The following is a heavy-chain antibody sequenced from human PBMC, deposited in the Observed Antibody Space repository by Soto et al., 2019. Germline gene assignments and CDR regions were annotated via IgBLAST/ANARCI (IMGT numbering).Heavy chain of an antibody. CDR3: AREYRSSSGRFDN. D-gene: IGHD6-6*01. CDR1: GGSFSSYA. V-gene: IGHV1-69*01. J-gene: IGHJ4*02. CDR2: IIPIFGTP. Sequence: QVQLVQSGAEVKKPGSSVKVSCKASGGSFSSYAISWVRQAPGQGLEWMGGIIPIFGTPSYAQKFQGRVTITADESTTTAYMDLSSLRSEDTAVYYCAREYRSSSGRFDNWGQGTLVTASS.